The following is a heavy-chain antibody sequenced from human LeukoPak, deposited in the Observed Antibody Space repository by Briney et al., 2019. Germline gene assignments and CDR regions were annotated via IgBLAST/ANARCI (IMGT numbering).Heavy chain of an antibody. J-gene: IGHJ4*02. D-gene: IGHD3-10*01. CDR1: GGSFSGYY. CDR2: INHSGST. V-gene: IGHV4-34*01. CDR3: ARGRRYYYGSGSFH. Sequence: SETLSLTCAVYGGSFSGYYWSWIRQPPGKGLEWIGEINHSGSTNYNPSLKSRVTISVDTSKNQFPLKLSSVTAADTAVYYCARGRRYYYGSGSFHWGQGTLVTVSS.